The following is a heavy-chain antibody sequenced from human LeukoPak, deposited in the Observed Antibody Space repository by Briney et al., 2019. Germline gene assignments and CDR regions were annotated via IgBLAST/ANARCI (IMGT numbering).Heavy chain of an antibody. CDR2: ISGSGGST. Sequence: GGSLRLSCAASGFTFSSYAMSWVRQAPGKGLEWVSAISGSGGSTYYADSVKGRFTISRDNSKNTLNLQMNSLRAEDTAVYYCAKDVVYYYDSGGSLNFDSWGQGTLVTVSS. CDR1: GFTFSSYA. CDR3: AKDVVYYYDSGGSLNFDS. J-gene: IGHJ4*02. D-gene: IGHD3-22*01. V-gene: IGHV3-23*01.